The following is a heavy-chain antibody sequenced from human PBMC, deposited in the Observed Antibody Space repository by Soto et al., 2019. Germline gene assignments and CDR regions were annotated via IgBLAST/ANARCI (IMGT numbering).Heavy chain of an antibody. Sequence: QVQLVESGGGVVQPGRSLRLSCAASGFTFSSYGMHWVRQAPGKGLEWVAVIWYDGSNKYYADSVKGRFTISRDNSKNTLYLQMNSLRAEDTAVYYCARDWVRGSSSWYPLYWGQGTLVTVSS. CDR2: IWYDGSNK. V-gene: IGHV3-33*01. CDR1: GFTFSSYG. D-gene: IGHD6-13*01. J-gene: IGHJ4*02. CDR3: ARDWVRGSSSWYPLY.